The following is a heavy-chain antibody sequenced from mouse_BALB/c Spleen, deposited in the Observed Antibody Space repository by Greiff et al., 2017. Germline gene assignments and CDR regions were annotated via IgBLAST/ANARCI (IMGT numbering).Heavy chain of an antibody. Sequence: VQLQQSGADLAKPGASVKMSCKASGYTFTSYWMHWVNQRPGQGLEWIGYINPSTGYTEYNQKFKDKATLTAYKSSSTAYMQLSSLTSEDSAVYYCARANYRYDEKDYAMDYWGQGTSVTVSS. J-gene: IGHJ4*01. CDR2: INPSTGYT. CDR1: GYTFTSYW. D-gene: IGHD2-14*01. V-gene: IGHV1-7*01. CDR3: ARANYRYDEKDYAMDY.